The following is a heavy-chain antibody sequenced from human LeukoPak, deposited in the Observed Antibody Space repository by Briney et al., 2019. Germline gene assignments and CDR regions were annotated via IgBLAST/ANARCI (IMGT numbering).Heavy chain of an antibody. CDR2: INPNSGST. CDR1: GYTFTGYY. Sequence: ASVKVSCKASGYTFTGYYMHWVRQAPGQGLEWMGIINPNSGSTNYAQKFQGRVTMTRDTSISTVYMELSSLRSEDTAVYYCARAHCSSTSCYAFGPNYYYMDVWGKGTTVTVSS. V-gene: IGHV1-2*02. D-gene: IGHD2-2*01. CDR3: ARAHCSSTSCYAFGPNYYYMDV. J-gene: IGHJ6*03.